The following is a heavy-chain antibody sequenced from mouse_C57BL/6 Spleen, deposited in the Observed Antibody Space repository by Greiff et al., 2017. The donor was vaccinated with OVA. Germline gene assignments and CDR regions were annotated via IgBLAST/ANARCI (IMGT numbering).Heavy chain of an antibody. Sequence: VQLQQPGAELVRPGSSVKLSCKASGYTFTSYWMDWVKQRPGQGLEWIGNIYPSDSETHYNQKFKDKATLTVDKSSSTAYMQLSSLTSEDSAVYDCARGNYYGSSYEFDYWGQGTTLTVSS. CDR2: IYPSDSET. CDR1: GYTFTSYW. V-gene: IGHV1-61*01. D-gene: IGHD1-1*01. J-gene: IGHJ2*01. CDR3: ARGNYYGSSYEFDY.